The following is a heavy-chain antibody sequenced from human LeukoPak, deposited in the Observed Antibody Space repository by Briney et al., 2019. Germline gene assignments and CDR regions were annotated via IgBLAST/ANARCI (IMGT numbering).Heavy chain of an antibody. Sequence: ASVKVSCKTSGYSFTAFYIHWVRQAPGQGLEWMGWIHPRRGDTNYAQKFQGRVTMTRDTSISTVYMELTRLRSDDTAVYYCARDSRVNGYNIFDYWGQGTLVTVSS. D-gene: IGHD5-24*01. CDR3: ARDSRVNGYNIFDY. V-gene: IGHV1-2*02. J-gene: IGHJ4*02. CDR2: IHPRRGDT. CDR1: GYSFTAFY.